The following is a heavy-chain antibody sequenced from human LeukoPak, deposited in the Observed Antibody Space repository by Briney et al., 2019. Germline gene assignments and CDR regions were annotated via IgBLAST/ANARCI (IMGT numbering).Heavy chain of an antibody. Sequence: ASVKVSCKASGGTFSSYTISWVRQAPGQGLEWMGRIIPILGIANYAQKFQGRVTITADKSTSTAYMELSSLRSEDTAVYYCARDRYTTYYDSSGYYYYYYGMDVWGQGTTVTVSS. CDR1: GGTFSSYT. J-gene: IGHJ6*02. V-gene: IGHV1-69*04. D-gene: IGHD3-22*01. CDR3: ARDRYTTYYDSSGYYYYYYGMDV. CDR2: IIPILGIA.